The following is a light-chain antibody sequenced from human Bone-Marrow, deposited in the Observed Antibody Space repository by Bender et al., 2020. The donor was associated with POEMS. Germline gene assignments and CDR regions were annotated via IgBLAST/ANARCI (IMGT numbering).Light chain of an antibody. J-gene: IGLJ3*02. CDR2: DVN. Sequence: QSALTQPASVSGSPGQSITISCTGTSSDVGVYNFVSWYQQHPGKAPKLILYDVNTRPSGPSYRLSRPKSGNTPSLTISGPQADDEADYPCCSYAGRHTWVFGGGTKVPAL. V-gene: IGLV2-23*02. CDR3: CSYAGRHTWV. CDR1: SSDVGVYNF.